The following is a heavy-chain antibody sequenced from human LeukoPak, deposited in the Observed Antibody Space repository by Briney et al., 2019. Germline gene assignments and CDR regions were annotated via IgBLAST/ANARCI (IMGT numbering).Heavy chain of an antibody. J-gene: IGHJ4*02. CDR2: IYSDGTT. V-gene: IGHV3-53*01. Sequence: PGGSLRLSCAASGFSVSSIYMNWVRQAPGKGLEWVSVIYSDGTTYFADSVKGRFTISRDDSKNTLYLHMHSLRAEDTAVYYCARAPNWRFDHWGQGTLVTVSS. CDR3: ARAPNWRFDH. D-gene: IGHD1-1*01. CDR1: GFSVSSIY.